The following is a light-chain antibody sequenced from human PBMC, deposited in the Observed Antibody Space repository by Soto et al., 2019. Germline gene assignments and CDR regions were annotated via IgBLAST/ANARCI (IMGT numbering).Light chain of an antibody. J-gene: IGLJ2*01. CDR1: SSNIGSNT. CDR2: SNN. CDR3: AAWDDSLNGHVV. Sequence: QSVLTQPPSASGTPGQRVTISCSGSSSNIGSNTVNWYQQVPGTAPKLLIYSNNQRPSGVPDRFSGSKPGTSASLAISGLQSEDEADYYCAAWDDSLNGHVVFGGGTKLTV. V-gene: IGLV1-44*01.